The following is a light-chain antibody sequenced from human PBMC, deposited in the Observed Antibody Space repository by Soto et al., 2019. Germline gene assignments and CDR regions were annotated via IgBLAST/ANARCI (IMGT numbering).Light chain of an antibody. CDR1: SSNIGAGYD. V-gene: IGLV1-40*01. Sequence: QSVLTQPPSVSGAPGQRVTISCTGSSSNIGAGYDVHWYQHLPGTAPKLLIYGNTNRPSGVPDRVSGSKSGTSASLAITGLQAEDEADYYCQSYGGSLSGVLFGGGTKLTVL. CDR3: QSYGGSLSGVL. J-gene: IGLJ2*01. CDR2: GNT.